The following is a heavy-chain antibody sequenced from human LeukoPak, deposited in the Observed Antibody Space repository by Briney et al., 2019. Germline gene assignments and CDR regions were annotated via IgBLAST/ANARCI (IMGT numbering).Heavy chain of an antibody. V-gene: IGHV3-23*01. D-gene: IGHD2-21*02. J-gene: IGHJ4*02. CDR3: GRGGDCPDY. CDR1: GVTFSSYA. Sequence: GGSLRLSCAASGVTFSSYAMSWGRQAPGKGVEWVSAICGSRGSTYYADSVKGRFTISRDNSKNTLYLQMNSLRAEDTAVYYCGRGGDCPDYWGQGTLVTVSS. CDR2: ICGSRGST.